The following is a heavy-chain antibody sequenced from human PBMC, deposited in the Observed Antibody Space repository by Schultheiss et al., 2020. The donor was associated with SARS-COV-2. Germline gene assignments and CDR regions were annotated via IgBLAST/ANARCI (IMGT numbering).Heavy chain of an antibody. Sequence: GGSLRLSCAASGFTFSSYAMSWVRQAPGKGLEWVSAISGSGGSTYYADSVKGRFTISRDNSKNTLYLQMNSLRAEDTAVYYCAKDRDILGLIVVVPAAIISWGQGTLVTVSS. J-gene: IGHJ4*02. D-gene: IGHD2-2*02. V-gene: IGHV3-23*01. CDR1: GFTFSSYA. CDR3: AKDRDILGLIVVVPAAIIS. CDR2: ISGSGGST.